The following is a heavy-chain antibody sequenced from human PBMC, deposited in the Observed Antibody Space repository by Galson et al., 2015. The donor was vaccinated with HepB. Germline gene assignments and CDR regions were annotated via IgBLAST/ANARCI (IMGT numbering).Heavy chain of an antibody. Sequence: ETLSLTCTVSGGSISSTSYYWGWIRQPPGKGLEWIGSIYYSGSTNYNPSLKSRVTISVDTSKNQFSLKLSSVTAADTAVYYCARGKWEVVRWFDPWGQGTLVTVSS. CDR2: IYYSGST. J-gene: IGHJ5*02. V-gene: IGHV4-39*01. CDR3: ARGKWEVVRWFDP. D-gene: IGHD1-26*01. CDR1: GGSISSTSYY.